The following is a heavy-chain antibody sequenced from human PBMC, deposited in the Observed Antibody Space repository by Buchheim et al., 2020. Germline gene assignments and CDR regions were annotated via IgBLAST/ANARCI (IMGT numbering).Heavy chain of an antibody. V-gene: IGHV3-30*04. CDR2: ISYDGSNK. J-gene: IGHJ4*02. CDR1: GFTFSSYA. Sequence: QVQLVESGGGVVQPGRSLRLSCAASGFTFSSYAMHWVRQAPGKGLEWVAVISYDGSNKYYADSVKGRFTISRDNSKNTLYLQMNSLRAEDTAVYYCARGSGLRFLEWLLGYWGQGTL. CDR3: ARGSGLRFLEWLLGY. D-gene: IGHD3-3*01.